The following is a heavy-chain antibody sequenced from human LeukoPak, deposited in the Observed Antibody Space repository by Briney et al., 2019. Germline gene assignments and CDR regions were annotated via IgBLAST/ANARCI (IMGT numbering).Heavy chain of an antibody. CDR1: RYTFTIYY. CDR3: ARDSITIFGVGKLPFDY. CDR2: INPSGGST. Sequence: VASVKVSCKPSRYTFTIYYMHCVRQAPGQGLEWMGIINPSGGSTSYTQKFQGRVTMTRDMSTSTVYMELNSLRSEDTAVYYCARDSITIFGVGKLPFDYWGQGTLVTVSS. J-gene: IGHJ4*02. D-gene: IGHD3-3*01. V-gene: IGHV1-46*01.